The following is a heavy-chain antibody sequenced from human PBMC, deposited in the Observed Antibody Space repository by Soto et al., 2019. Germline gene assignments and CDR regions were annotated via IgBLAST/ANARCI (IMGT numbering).Heavy chain of an antibody. Sequence: QVQLQESGPGLVKPSQTLSLTCTVSGGSISSGDYYWSWIRQPPGKGLEWIGYIYYSGSTYYNPSLKSRVTISVDTSKHQFSLKLSSVTAADTTVYYCARVKVATGNYGMDVWGQGTTVTVSS. J-gene: IGHJ6*02. CDR3: ARVKVATGNYGMDV. CDR1: GGSISSGDYY. D-gene: IGHD5-12*01. CDR2: IYYSGST. V-gene: IGHV4-30-4*01.